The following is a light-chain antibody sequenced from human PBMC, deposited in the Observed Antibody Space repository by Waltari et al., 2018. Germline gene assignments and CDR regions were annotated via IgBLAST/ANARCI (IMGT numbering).Light chain of an antibody. CDR2: WAS. CDR3: QQYYSTPPIT. V-gene: IGKV4-1*01. CDR1: QSVLYSPTNKNY. Sequence: DIVMTQSPDSLAVFLGERATIQCKSSQSVLYSPTNKNYLAWYQQKPGQPPKLLIYWASTRESGVPDRFSGSGSGTDFTLTISSLQAEDVAVYYCQQYYSTPPITFGQGTRLEIK. J-gene: IGKJ5*01.